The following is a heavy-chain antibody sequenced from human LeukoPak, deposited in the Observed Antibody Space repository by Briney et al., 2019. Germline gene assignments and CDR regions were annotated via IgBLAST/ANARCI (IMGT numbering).Heavy chain of an antibody. CDR2: IIPIFGTA. CDR3: ARATPGIPWYFDY. V-gene: IGHV1-69*13. CDR1: GGTFISYA. D-gene: IGHD2-15*01. J-gene: IGHJ4*02. Sequence: SVKVSCKASGGTFISYAISWVRQAPGQGLEWMGGIIPIFGTANYAQKFQGRVTITADESTSTAYMELSSLRSEDTAVYYCARATPGIPWYFDYWGQGTLVTVSS.